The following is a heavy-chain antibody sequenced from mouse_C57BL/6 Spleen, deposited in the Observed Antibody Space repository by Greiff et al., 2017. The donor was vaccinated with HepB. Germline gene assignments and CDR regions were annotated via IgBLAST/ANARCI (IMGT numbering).Heavy chain of an antibody. V-gene: IGHV1-42*01. CDR2: INPSTGGT. D-gene: IGHD1-1*01. CDR1: GYSFTGYY. Sequence: EVQLQQSGPELVKPGASVKISCKASGYSFTGYYMNWVKQSPEKSLEWIGEINPSTGGTTYNQKFKAKATLTVDKSSSTAYMQLKSLTSEDSAVYYCAIYYYGSSYYFDVWGTGTTVTVSS. J-gene: IGHJ1*03. CDR3: AIYYYGSSYYFDV.